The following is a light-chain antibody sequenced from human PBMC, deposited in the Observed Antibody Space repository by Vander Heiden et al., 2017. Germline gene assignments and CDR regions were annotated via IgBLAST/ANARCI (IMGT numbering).Light chain of an antibody. Sequence: DIQMTQSPSSVSASVGDRVTITCRASQGISTWLAWYQQKPGKAPKLLIYTASTLQSGVPSRFSGSGFGTDFTLTIRILHPEDFATYFCQEADSFALTFGAGTKVEIK. CDR3: QEADSFALT. V-gene: IGKV1-12*01. CDR2: TAS. J-gene: IGKJ4*01. CDR1: QGISTW.